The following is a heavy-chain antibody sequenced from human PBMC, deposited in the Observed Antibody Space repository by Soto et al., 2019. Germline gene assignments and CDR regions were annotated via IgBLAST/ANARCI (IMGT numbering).Heavy chain of an antibody. CDR1: GYTFSDFY. D-gene: IGHD3-3*01. Sequence: ASVKVSCKASGYTFSDFYIHWVRQAPGQGFEWMGWMNPNTGGASYAQKFLGRVAMTRDTSISTAYMELTRLSSNDTAVYFCATSTYYDFWSGAFWGQGTLVTVSS. CDR2: MNPNTGGA. CDR3: ATSTYYDFWSGAF. V-gene: IGHV1-2*02. J-gene: IGHJ4*02.